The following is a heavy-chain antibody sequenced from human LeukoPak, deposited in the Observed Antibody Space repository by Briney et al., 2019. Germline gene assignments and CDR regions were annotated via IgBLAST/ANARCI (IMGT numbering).Heavy chain of an antibody. CDR2: ISWNSGSI. CDR3: AKDRSGDYELFDY. D-gene: IGHD4-17*01. Sequence: GGSLRLSCAASGFTFDDHAMHWVRQAPGKGLEWVSGISWNSGSIGYADSVKGRFTISRDNAKNSLYLQMNSLRAEDTALYYCAKDRSGDYELFDYWGQGTLVTVSS. V-gene: IGHV3-9*01. J-gene: IGHJ4*02. CDR1: GFTFDDHA.